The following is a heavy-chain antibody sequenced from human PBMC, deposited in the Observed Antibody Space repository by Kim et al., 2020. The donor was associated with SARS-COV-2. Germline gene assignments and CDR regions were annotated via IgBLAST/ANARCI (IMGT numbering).Heavy chain of an antibody. D-gene: IGHD4-17*01. V-gene: IGHV1-46*01. J-gene: IGHJ4*02. CDR1: GYTFTSYY. CDR3: ARSSSGVGSPRYGDYVGY. CDR2: INPSGGST. Sequence: ASVKVSCKASGYTFTSYYMHWVRQAPGQGLEWMGIINPSGGSTSYAQKFQGRVTMTRDTSTSTVYMELSSLRSEDTAVYYCARSSSGVGSPRYGDYVGYWGQGTLVTVSS.